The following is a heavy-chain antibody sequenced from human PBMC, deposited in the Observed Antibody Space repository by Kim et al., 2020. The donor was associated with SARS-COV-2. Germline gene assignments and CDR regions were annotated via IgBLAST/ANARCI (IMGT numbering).Heavy chain of an antibody. CDR3: ARIQEQPNFDY. D-gene: IGHD6-13*01. Sequence: TNYAQKCQGRVTMTRDTSIRTAYMGLSRLRSDDTAVYYCARIQEQPNFDYWGQETLVTVSS. CDR2: T. J-gene: IGHJ4*02. V-gene: IGHV1-2*02.